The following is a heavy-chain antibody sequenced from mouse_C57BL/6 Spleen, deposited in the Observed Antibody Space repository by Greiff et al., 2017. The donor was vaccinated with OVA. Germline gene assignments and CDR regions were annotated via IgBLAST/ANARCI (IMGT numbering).Heavy chain of an antibody. CDR2: ISYDGSN. V-gene: IGHV3-6*01. Sequence: EVKLMESGPGLVKPSQSLSLTCSVTGYSITSGYYWNWIRQFPGNKLEWMGYISYDGSNNYNPSLKNRISITRDTSKNQFFLKLNSVTTEDTATYYCARGDYYGSSHFDYWGQGTTLTVAS. CDR3: ARGDYYGSSHFDY. CDR1: GYSITSGYY. D-gene: IGHD1-1*01. J-gene: IGHJ2*01.